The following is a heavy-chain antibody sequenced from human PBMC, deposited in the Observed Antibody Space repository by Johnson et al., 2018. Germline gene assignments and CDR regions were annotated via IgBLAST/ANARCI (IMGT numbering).Heavy chain of an antibody. V-gene: IGHV3-11*04. Sequence: QVQLVESGGGLVKPGGSLRLSCAASGFTFSDYYMSWIRQAPGKGLEWVSYISSSGSTIYYDDSVKGRFTISRDNAKNSLYPQMNSLRAEDTAVDYCAREYVAARQDYYYMDVWGKGTTVTVSS. CDR1: GFTFSDYY. D-gene: IGHD6-6*01. CDR3: AREYVAARQDYYYMDV. CDR2: ISSSGSTI. J-gene: IGHJ6*03.